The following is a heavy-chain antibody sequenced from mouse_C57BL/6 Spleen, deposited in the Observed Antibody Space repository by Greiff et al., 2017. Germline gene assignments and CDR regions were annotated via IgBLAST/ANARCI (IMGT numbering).Heavy chain of an antibody. D-gene: IGHD2-4*01. Sequence: QVQLKQSGAELVRPGASVTLSCKASGYTFTDYEMHWVKQTPVHGLEWIGAIDPETGGTAYNQKFKGKAILTADKSSSTAYMELRSLTSEDSAVYYCTRSPLYYDYDEGFAYWGQGTLVTVSA. CDR3: TRSPLYYDYDEGFAY. CDR2: IDPETGGT. V-gene: IGHV1-15*01. J-gene: IGHJ3*01. CDR1: GYTFTDYE.